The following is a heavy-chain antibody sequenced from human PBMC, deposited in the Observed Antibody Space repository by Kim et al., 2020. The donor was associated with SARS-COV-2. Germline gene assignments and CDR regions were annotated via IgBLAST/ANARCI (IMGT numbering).Heavy chain of an antibody. D-gene: IGHD4-4*01. CDR3: ARTYSPGYYYGMDV. CDR2: IGSSGSPI. V-gene: IGHV3-11*01. Sequence: GGSLRLSCAASGFTFSDYYMSWVRQAPGKGLEWVSYIGSSGSPIYYSDSVKGRFTISRDNANNSLYLQMNSLRAEDAALYYCARTYSPGYYYGMDVWCQG. J-gene: IGHJ6*02. CDR1: GFTFSDYY.